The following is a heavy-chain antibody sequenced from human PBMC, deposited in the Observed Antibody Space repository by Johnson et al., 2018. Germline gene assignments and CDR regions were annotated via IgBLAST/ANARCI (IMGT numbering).Heavy chain of an antibody. J-gene: IGHJ1*01. Sequence: VQLLESGGGAVQPGRSLRLSCVASGFTFGDFVMYWVRQAPGKGLEWVTAISSDGRNTYYADSVRGRFTISRDNAKNTLHLQMNSLRPEETAVYYCARDKAPYYFDWYFQFWGQGTLVTVSS. D-gene: IGHD3-22*01. CDR1: GFTFGDFV. CDR2: ISSDGRNT. CDR3: ARDKAPYYFDWYFQF. V-gene: IGHV3-30*03.